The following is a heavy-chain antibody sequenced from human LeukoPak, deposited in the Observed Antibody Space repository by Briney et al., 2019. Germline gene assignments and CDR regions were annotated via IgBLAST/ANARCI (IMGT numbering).Heavy chain of an antibody. CDR1: GGSISSGSYY. V-gene: IGHV4-61*02. J-gene: IGHJ6*03. D-gene: IGHD5-18*01. CDR2: IYTSGST. CDR3: ARTAEGGYTYDYFYYYYMDV. Sequence: SQTLSLTCTVSGGSISSGSYYWSWIRQPAGKGLEWIGRIYTSGSTNYTPSLKSRVTISVDTSKNQFSLKLSSMTAADTAVYYCARTAEGGYTYDYFYYYYMDVWGKGTTVTISS.